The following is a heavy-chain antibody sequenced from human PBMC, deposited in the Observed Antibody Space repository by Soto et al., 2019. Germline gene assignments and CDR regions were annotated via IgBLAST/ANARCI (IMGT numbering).Heavy chain of an antibody. CDR3: ARPSPAYDSSGHQHLGYFDL. V-gene: IGHV1-18*01. D-gene: IGHD3-22*01. Sequence: QVQLVQSGAEVKKPGASVKVSCKASGYTFTSYGISWVRQAPGQGLEWMGWISAYNGNTNYAQKLQGRVTMTTDTPTSTAYMELRSLRSDDTAVYYCARPSPAYDSSGHQHLGYFDLWGRGTLVTVSS. CDR1: GYTFTSYG. CDR2: ISAYNGNT. J-gene: IGHJ2*01.